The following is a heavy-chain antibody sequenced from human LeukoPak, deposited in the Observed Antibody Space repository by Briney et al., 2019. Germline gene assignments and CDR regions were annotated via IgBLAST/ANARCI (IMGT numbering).Heavy chain of an antibody. J-gene: IGHJ3*02. CDR2: INPNSGGT. D-gene: IGHD3-3*01. Sequence: ASVKVSCKASGYTFTGYYMHWVRQAPGQGLEWMGRINPNSGGTNYAQKFQGRVTMTRDTSISTAYMELSRLRSDDTAVYYCARELRFLEWSRGSYAFDIWGQGTMVTVYS. V-gene: IGHV1-2*06. CDR3: ARELRFLEWSRGSYAFDI. CDR1: GYTFTGYY.